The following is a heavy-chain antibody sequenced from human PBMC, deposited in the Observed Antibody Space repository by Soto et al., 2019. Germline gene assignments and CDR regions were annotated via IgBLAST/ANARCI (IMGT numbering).Heavy chain of an antibody. D-gene: IGHD6-13*01. J-gene: IGHJ6*02. CDR3: ARTGYSSSWYPSDV. Sequence: PGESLKISCKGSGYSFTSYWISWVRQMPGKGLEWMGRIDPSDSYTNYSPSFQGHVTISADKSISTAYLQWSSLKAPDTAMYYCARTGYSSSWYPSDVWGQGTTVTVSS. V-gene: IGHV5-10-1*01. CDR2: IDPSDSYT. CDR1: GYSFTSYW.